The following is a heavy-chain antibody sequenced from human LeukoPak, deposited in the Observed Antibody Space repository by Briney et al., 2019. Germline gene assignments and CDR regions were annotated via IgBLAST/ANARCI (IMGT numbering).Heavy chain of an antibody. CDR1: GFTFSTYA. V-gene: IGHV3-30*04. Sequence: PGGSLRLSCAASGFTFSTYATNWVRQAPGKGLEWVAVISDDGRHNYYADSVKGRFTISRDNSKSTLYLQMNSLRDDDSAVYFCARVYLERLTAGYFDHWGQGTQVTVSP. D-gene: IGHD2-8*01. J-gene: IGHJ4*02. CDR2: ISDDGRHN. CDR3: ARVYLERLTAGYFDH.